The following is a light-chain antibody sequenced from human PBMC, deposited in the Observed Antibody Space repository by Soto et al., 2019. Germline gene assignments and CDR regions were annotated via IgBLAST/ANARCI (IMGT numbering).Light chain of an antibody. V-gene: IGKV1-8*01. CDR3: QQYSNNPRT. J-gene: IGKJ1*01. CDR1: QDISNF. Sequence: AIRMTQSPSSFSASPGDRVTITCRASQDISNFLAWYQQKPGKAPKLLIYGASTLQSGVPSKFSGSGSGTDFTLTISCLQSEDFATYYCQQYSNNPRTFGQGTKVELK. CDR2: GAS.